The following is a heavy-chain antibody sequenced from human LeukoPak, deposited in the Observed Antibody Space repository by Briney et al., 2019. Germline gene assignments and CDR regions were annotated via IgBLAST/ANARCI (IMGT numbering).Heavy chain of an antibody. Sequence: SETLSLTCTVSGYSISSGYYWGWIRQPPGKGLGWIGSIYHSGSTYYNPSLKSRVTISVDTSKNQFSLKLSSVTAADTAVYYCAKEEGGMVYAIRTPYMDVWGKGTTVTVSS. V-gene: IGHV4-38-2*02. CDR2: IYHSGST. CDR1: GYSISSGYY. CDR3: AKEEGGMVYAIRTPYMDV. D-gene: IGHD2-8*01. J-gene: IGHJ6*03.